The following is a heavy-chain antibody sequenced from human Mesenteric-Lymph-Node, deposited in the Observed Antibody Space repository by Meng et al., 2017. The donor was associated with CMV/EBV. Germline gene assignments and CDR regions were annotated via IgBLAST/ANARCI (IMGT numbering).Heavy chain of an antibody. CDR1: GYICSASYY. CDR3: ARQYLPDIASAVNY. D-gene: IGHD6-13*01. CDR2: INPMTSGT. Sequence: SGYICSASYYIHWVRQAPGQGLEWMGRINPMTSGTNYAQKFQGRVTMTRDTSVNTAYMELSRLTSDDTAVYFCARQYLPDIASAVNYWGQGTLVTVSS. J-gene: IGHJ4*02. V-gene: IGHV1-2*06.